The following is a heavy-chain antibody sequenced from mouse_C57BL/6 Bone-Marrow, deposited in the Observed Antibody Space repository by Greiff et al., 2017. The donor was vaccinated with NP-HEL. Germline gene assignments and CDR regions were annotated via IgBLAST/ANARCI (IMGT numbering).Heavy chain of an antibody. CDR1: GYAFSSSW. J-gene: IGHJ4*01. D-gene: IGHD2-14*01. CDR3: TRGGYFAYAMDY. Sequence: VQLQQSGPELVKPGASVKISCKASGYAFSSSWMNWVKQRPGTGLEWIGRIYPGDGDTNYNGQFKGKATLTADKSSSTAYMQLSSLTSEDSAVYFCTRGGYFAYAMDYWGQGTSVTVSS. V-gene: IGHV1-82*01. CDR2: IYPGDGDT.